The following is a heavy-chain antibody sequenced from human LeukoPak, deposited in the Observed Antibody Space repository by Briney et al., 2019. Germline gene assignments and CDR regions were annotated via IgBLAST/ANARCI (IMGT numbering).Heavy chain of an antibody. J-gene: IGHJ5*02. CDR3: ARDGGYYGSGRDPQGWFDP. Sequence: SVKVFCKASGGTFSSYTISWVRQAHGQGLGWMGRIIPILGIANYAQKFQGRVTITADKSTSTAYMELSSLRSEDTAVYYCARDGGYYGSGRDPQGWFDPWGQGTLVTVSS. V-gene: IGHV1-69*04. CDR1: GGTFSSYT. D-gene: IGHD3-10*01. CDR2: IIPILGIA.